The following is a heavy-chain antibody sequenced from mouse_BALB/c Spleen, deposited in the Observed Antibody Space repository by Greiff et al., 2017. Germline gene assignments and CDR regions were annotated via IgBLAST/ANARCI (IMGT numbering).Heavy chain of an antibody. J-gene: IGHJ2*01. Sequence: EVQLVESGGGLVKPGGSLKLSCAASGFAFSSYDMSWVRQTPEKRLEWVATISSGGSYTYYPDSVKGRFTISRDNAKNTLYLQMSSLRSEDTAMYYCAREGGNYDYFDYWGQGTTLTVSS. CDR2: ISSGGSYT. CDR3: AREGGNYDYFDY. V-gene: IGHV5-9-3*01. CDR1: GFAFSSYD. D-gene: IGHD2-1*01.